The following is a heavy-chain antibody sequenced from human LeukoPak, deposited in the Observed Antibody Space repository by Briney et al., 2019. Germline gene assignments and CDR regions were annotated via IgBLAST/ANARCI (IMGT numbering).Heavy chain of an antibody. CDR1: GFTFSYYW. J-gene: IGHJ1*01. Sequence: PGGSLRLSCAASGFTFSYYWMSWVRQAPGKGLEWVANIKQDGSQKYYVDSVKGRFTISRDNAKHSLYLQMNSLRADDTAVYYCAKLELPPCFQHWGRGTLVTVSS. CDR3: AKLELPPCFQH. D-gene: IGHD3-10*01. CDR2: IKQDGSQK. V-gene: IGHV3-7*03.